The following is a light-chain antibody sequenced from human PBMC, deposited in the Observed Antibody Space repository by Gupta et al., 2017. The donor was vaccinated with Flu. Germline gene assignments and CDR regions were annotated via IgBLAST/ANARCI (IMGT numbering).Light chain of an antibody. V-gene: IGLV3-21*02. J-gene: IGLJ1*01. CDR1: NIGDRS. Sequence: TCGGNNIGDRSVHWYQQKPGQAPVLVVYDDSDRPSGIPERFSGSNSGNTATLTISRVEAGDEADYYCQVWDSSGDVFGTGTKVTVL. CDR2: DDS. CDR3: QVWDSSGDV.